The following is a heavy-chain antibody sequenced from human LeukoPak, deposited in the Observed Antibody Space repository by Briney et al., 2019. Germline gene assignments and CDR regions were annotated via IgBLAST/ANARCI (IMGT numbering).Heavy chain of an antibody. D-gene: IGHD1-26*01. CDR2: IYTSGST. J-gene: IGHJ4*02. CDR1: GGSISSGSYY. CDR3: ARDTSDYSGSYFDY. Sequence: TLSLTCTVSGGSISSGSYYWSWIRQPAGKGLEWIGRIYTSGSTNYNPSLKSRVTISVDTSKNQFSLKLSSVTAADTAVYYCARDTSDYSGSYFDYWGQGTLVTVSS. V-gene: IGHV4-61*02.